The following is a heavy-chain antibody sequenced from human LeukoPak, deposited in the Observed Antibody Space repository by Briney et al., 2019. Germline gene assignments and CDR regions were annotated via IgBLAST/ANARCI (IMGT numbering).Heavy chain of an antibody. D-gene: IGHD3-3*01. CDR3: ARSRVWSDYWGYFDF. Sequence: SETLSLTCTVSGGSIMSYYWSWIRQPPGRGLEWIGYVYHSGSTNYNPSLQSRVIISVATSKNQVSLKLNSVTTADTAVYYCARSRVWSDYWGYFDFWGQGTLVTVSS. J-gene: IGHJ4*02. CDR2: VYHSGST. V-gene: IGHV4-59*01. CDR1: GGSIMSYY.